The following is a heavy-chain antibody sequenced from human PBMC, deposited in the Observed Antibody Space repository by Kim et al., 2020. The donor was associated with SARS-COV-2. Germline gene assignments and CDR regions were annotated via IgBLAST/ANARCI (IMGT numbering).Heavy chain of an antibody. V-gene: IGHV4-34*01. Sequence: SETLSLTCAVYGGSFSGYYWSWIRQPPGKGLEWIGEINHSGSTNYNPSLKSRVTISVDTSKNQFSLKLSSVTAADTAVYYCARGGPKLYYYDSSGVFDYWGQGTLVTVSS. CDR3: ARGGPKLYYYDSSGVFDY. D-gene: IGHD3-22*01. J-gene: IGHJ4*02. CDR1: GGSFSGYY. CDR2: INHSGST.